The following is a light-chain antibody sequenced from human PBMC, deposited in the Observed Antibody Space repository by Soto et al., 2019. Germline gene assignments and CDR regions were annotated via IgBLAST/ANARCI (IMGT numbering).Light chain of an antibody. V-gene: IGKV1-12*01. Sequence: DIQMTQSPPSVSASVGDRVTITCRASQAISSRLAWYQQKPGKAPNLLIYGASNLESGVPPRFSGSGFGTDFTLTIRSLQPEDFATYYCQQGNTFPLTFGPETKVDIK. CDR1: QAISSR. CDR2: GAS. CDR3: QQGNTFPLT. J-gene: IGKJ3*01.